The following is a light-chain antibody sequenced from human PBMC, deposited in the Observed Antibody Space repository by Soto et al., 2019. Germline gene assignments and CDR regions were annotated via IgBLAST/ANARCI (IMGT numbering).Light chain of an antibody. CDR3: QQRSNWPPT. CDR2: DAS. Sequence: EIVLTPSPATLSLSPGERATLSCRASQSVSSYLAWYQQKPGQAPRLLIYDASNRATGIPARFSGSGSGTDFTLTISSLEPEDVAVYYCQQRSNWPPTFGQGTRLEIK. CDR1: QSVSSY. J-gene: IGKJ5*01. V-gene: IGKV3-11*01.